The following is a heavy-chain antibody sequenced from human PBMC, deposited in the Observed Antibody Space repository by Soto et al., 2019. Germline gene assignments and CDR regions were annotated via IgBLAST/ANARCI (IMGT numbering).Heavy chain of an antibody. CDR3: VRGTTAWRGMDY. D-gene: IGHD1-1*01. V-gene: IGHV3-74*01. CDR1: GFTFSTYC. CDR2: TCRYGREL. Sequence: EVQLVESGGGFNQPGGSLRLSCAASGFTFSTYCLHWVRHTPGTGLVWVSRTCRYGRELYYADSVKGRFTISRDDAKNTLYLQMDSLRVEDTGIYYCVRGTTAWRGMDYWGQGALVTVSS. J-gene: IGHJ4*02.